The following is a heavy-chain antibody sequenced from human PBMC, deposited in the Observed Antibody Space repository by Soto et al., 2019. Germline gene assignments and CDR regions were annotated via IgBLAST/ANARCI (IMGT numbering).Heavy chain of an antibody. V-gene: IGHV3-74*01. CDR1: GFNFSNYW. J-gene: IGHJ4*02. CDR3: ARGVSGYYGFDY. D-gene: IGHD3-3*01. CDR2: IKGDETST. Sequence: EVQLVESGGGPAQFGGSLRLSCAASGFNFSNYWMHWVRQVPGKGLVWVSRIKGDETSTGYADSVKGRFTIFRDNVKNTLYLQMNSLRAEDTAVYYCARGVSGYYGFDYWGQGTLVTVSS.